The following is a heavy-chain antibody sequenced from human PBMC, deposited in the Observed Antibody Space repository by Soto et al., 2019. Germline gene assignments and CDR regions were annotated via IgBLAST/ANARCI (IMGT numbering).Heavy chain of an antibody. CDR2: ISYDGSNK. J-gene: IGHJ3*02. D-gene: IGHD5-12*01. Sequence: QVQLVESGGGVVQPGRSLRLSCAASGFTFSSYAMHWVRQAPGKGLEWVAVISYDGSNKYYADSVKGRFTISRDNSKNPRDLQMNSLRADDTAVYYCARVDVGLGAFDIWGQGTMVTVSS. CDR3: ARVDVGLGAFDI. V-gene: IGHV3-30-3*01. CDR1: GFTFSSYA.